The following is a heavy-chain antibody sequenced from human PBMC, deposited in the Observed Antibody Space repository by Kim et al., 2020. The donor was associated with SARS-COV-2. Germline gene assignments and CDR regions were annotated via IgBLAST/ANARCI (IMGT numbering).Heavy chain of an antibody. CDR3: AIDHGVVPGDWFDP. CDR2: ISSSSSYI. J-gene: IGHJ5*02. D-gene: IGHD2-2*01. CDR1: GFTFSSYS. V-gene: IGHV3-21*01. Sequence: GGSLRLSCAASGFTFSSYSMNWVRQAPGKGLEWVSSISSSSSYIYYADSVKGRFTISRDNAKNSLYLQMNSLRAEDTAVYYCAIDHGVVPGDWFDPWGQGTLVTVSS.